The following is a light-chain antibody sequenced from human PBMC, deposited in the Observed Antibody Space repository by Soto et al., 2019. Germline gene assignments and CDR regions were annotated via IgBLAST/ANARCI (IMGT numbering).Light chain of an antibody. CDR2: EVV. CDR1: KNDIGLYDF. CDR3: KSYAGSNTYV. J-gene: IGLJ1*01. Sequence: QSLLTQPPSASGSPGQSVTISCTGTKNDIGLYDFVSWYQHHPGKAPRLIIYEVVQRPSGVPDRFSGSKSGNTASLTVSGLQAADEADYFCKSYAGSNTYVFGSGTKV. V-gene: IGLV2-8*01.